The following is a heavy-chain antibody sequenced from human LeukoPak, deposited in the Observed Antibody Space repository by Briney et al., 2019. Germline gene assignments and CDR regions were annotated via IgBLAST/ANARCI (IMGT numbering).Heavy chain of an antibody. CDR1: GIIFSNYW. J-gene: IGHJ4*02. CDR2: INRDGSST. V-gene: IGHV3-74*01. CDR3: ARVARGIGRYFDY. D-gene: IGHD1-26*01. Sequence: GGSLRLSCAASGIIFSNYWMHWVRQAPGKGLVWVSRINRDGSSTSYADSVKGRFTISRDNAKNSLYLQMNSLRAEDTAVYYCARVARGIGRYFDYWGQGTLVTVSS.